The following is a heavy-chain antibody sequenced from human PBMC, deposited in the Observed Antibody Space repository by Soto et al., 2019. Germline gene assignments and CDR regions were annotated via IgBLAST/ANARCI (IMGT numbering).Heavy chain of an antibody. CDR3: ARGTRFDAFDI. Sequence: ASVKVSCKASGYILTEYGINWVRQAPGQGLEWMGWISAYNDNTDYAQKFQGRVTMTTDTSTSTAYMELRSPRSDDTAVYYCARGTRFDAFDIWGQGTMVTVSS. V-gene: IGHV1-18*01. CDR1: GYILTEYG. CDR2: ISAYNDNT. J-gene: IGHJ3*02. D-gene: IGHD1-1*01.